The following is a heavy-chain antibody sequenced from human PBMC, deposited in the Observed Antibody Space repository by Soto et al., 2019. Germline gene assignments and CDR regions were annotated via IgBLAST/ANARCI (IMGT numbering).Heavy chain of an antibody. V-gene: IGHV1-69*01. J-gene: IGHJ6*02. CDR3: ARNYIRDIVATRRYGMDV. Sequence: QVQLVQSGAEVKKPGSSVQVSCKASGGTFSSYAISWVRQAPGQGLEWMGGIIPIFGTANYAQKFQGRVTITADESTSTAYMELSSLRSEDTAVYYCARNYIRDIVATRRYGMDVWGQGTTVTVSS. CDR2: IIPIFGTA. D-gene: IGHD5-12*01. CDR1: GGTFSSYA.